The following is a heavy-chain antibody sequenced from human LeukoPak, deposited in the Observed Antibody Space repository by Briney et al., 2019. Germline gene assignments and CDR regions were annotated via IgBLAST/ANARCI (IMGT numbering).Heavy chain of an antibody. V-gene: IGHV3-74*01. CDR1: GFTFSSYW. CDR3: ARESSVGAHKAFDC. Sequence: GSLRLSCAASGFTFSSYWMHWVRQAPGKGLVWVSRINSDGSSTSYADSVKGRFTISRDNAKNTLYLQMNSLRAEDTAVYYCARESSVGAHKAFDCWGQGTLVTVSS. D-gene: IGHD1-26*01. J-gene: IGHJ4*02. CDR2: INSDGSST.